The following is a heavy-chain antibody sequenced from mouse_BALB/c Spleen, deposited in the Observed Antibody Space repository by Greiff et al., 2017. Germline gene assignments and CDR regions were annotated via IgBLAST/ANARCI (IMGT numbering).Heavy chain of an antibody. V-gene: IGHV1S127*01. J-gene: IGHJ4*01. CDR1: GYTFTSYW. Sequence: QVQLKQPGAELVKPGASVKMSCKASGYTFTSYWMHWVKQRPGQGLEWIGVIDPSDSYTSYNQKFKGKATLTVDTSSSTAYMQLSSLTSEDSAVYYCTRNGNYDYYAMDYWGQGTSVTVSS. CDR2: IDPSDSYT. D-gene: IGHD2-1*01. CDR3: TRNGNYDYYAMDY.